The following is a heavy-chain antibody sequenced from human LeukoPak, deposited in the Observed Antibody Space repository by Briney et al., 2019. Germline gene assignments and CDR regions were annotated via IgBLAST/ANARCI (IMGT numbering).Heavy chain of an antibody. CDR1: GGSISSGGYY. CDR2: IYYSGST. V-gene: IGHV4-31*03. CDR3: ARENEWAYSGLFDY. D-gene: IGHD5-12*01. Sequence: PSETLSLTCTVSGGSISSGGYYWSWIRQHPGKGLEWIGYIYYSGSTYYNPSLKSRVTISVDTSKNQFSLKLSSVTAADTAVYYCARENEWAYSGLFDYWGQGTLVTVSS. J-gene: IGHJ4*02.